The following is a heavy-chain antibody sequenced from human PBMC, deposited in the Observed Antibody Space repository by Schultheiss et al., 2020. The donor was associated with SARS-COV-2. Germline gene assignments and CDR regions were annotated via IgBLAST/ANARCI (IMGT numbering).Heavy chain of an antibody. V-gene: IGHV3-21*04. J-gene: IGHJ4*02. Sequence: GGSLRLSCAASGFTFSSYSMNWVRQAPGKGLEWVSSISSSSSYIYYADSVKGRFTISRDNAKNSLYLQMNSLRAEDTAVYYCARGRACSSTSCLIDYWGQGTLVTVSS. CDR1: GFTFSSYS. CDR2: ISSSSSYI. CDR3: ARGRACSSTSCLIDY. D-gene: IGHD2-2*01.